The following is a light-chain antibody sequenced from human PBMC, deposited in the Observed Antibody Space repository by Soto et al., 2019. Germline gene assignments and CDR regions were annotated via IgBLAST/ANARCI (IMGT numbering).Light chain of an antibody. CDR1: QSITTY. J-gene: IGKJ1*01. V-gene: IGKV1-39*01. CDR2: AAA. Sequence: DIQMTQSPSSLSASVGDRVTITCRASQSITTYLNWYQQTPGEAPKLLIYAAARLQTGVPSRFSGSGSGTDFTLTISSLQPEDFATYYCQQSYSYPRAFGQGTKVDIK. CDR3: QQSYSYPRA.